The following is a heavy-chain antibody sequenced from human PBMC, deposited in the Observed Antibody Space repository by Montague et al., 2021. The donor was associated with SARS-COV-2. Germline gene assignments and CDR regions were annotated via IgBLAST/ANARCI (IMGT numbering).Heavy chain of an antibody. J-gene: IGHJ3*01. V-gene: IGHV4-39*01. CDR2: IYYTGST. D-gene: IGHD5-18*01. Sequence: SETLSPTCTVSGGSISNSIYYWGWIRQPPGKGLEWIGSIYYTGSTYYNPSLKSRVTISMNTSNNQFFLKLTSVTAADTAVYYCARPGRGYSYGLDAFEVWGQGTMVTVSS. CDR1: GGSISNSIYY. CDR3: ARPGRGYSYGLDAFEV.